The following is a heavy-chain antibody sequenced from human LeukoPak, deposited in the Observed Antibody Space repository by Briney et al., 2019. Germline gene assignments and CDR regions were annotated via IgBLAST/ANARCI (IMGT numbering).Heavy chain of an antibody. CDR1: GGSITSSDFY. CDR3: ARGGVYYDILTGYHPSWFDP. J-gene: IGHJ5*02. Sequence: PSETLSLTCTVSGGSITSSDFYWGWIRQPPGKGLEWIESISYSGSTYYNPSLKSRVTISVDTSKNQFSLKLSSVTAADTAVYYCARGGVYYDILTGYHPSWFDPWGQGTLVTVSS. CDR2: ISYSGST. D-gene: IGHD3-9*01. V-gene: IGHV4-39*01.